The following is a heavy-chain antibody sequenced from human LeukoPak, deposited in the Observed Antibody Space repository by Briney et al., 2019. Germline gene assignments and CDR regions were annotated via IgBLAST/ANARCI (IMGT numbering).Heavy chain of an antibody. D-gene: IGHD3-22*01. J-gene: IGHJ4*02. CDR1: GFTFSSYA. CDR2: IKSKTDGGTT. CDR3: FTDRNYYDSSGYHYMDY. V-gene: IGHV3-15*07. Sequence: GGSLRLSCAASGFTFSSYAMNWVRQAPGKGLEWVGRIKSKTDGGTTDYAAPVKGRFTISRDDSKNTLYLQMNSLKTEDTAVYYCFTDRNYYDSSGYHYMDYWGQGTLVTVSS.